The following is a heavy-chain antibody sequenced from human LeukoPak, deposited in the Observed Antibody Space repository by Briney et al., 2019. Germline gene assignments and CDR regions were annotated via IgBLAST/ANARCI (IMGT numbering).Heavy chain of an antibody. D-gene: IGHD2-2*01. CDR2: IYTSGST. J-gene: IGHJ3*02. V-gene: IGHV4-61*02. Sequence: SQTLSLTCTVSGGSISSGSYYWSWIRQPAGKGLEWIGRIYTSGSTNYNPSLKSRVTISVDTSKNQFSLKLSSVTAADTAVYYCARDAIVVVPAAIGDAFDIWGQGTMVTVSS. CDR3: ARDAIVVVPAAIGDAFDI. CDR1: GGSISSGSYY.